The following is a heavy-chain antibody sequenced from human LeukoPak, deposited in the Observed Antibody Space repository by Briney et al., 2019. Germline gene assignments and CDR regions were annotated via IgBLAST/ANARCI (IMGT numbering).Heavy chain of an antibody. Sequence: GGSLRLSCAASGFTFSSYAMNWVRQAPGKGLEWVSGTGSTGVSTFYADSVKGRFTISRDNAKNSLYLQMNSLRAEDTAVYYCASKGSGWTGGVYYYYGMDVWGQGTTVTVSS. CDR3: ASKGSGWTGGVYYYYGMDV. V-gene: IGHV3-23*01. J-gene: IGHJ6*02. D-gene: IGHD6-19*01. CDR1: GFTFSSYA. CDR2: TGSTGVST.